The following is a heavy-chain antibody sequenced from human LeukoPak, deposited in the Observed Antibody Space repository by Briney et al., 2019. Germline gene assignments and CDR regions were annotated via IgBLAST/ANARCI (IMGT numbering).Heavy chain of an antibody. CDR2: ISGSGGST. Sequence: GGSLRLSCAASGFTFSSYAMSWVRQAPGKGLEWVSAISGSGGSTYYADSVKGRFTISRDNSKNTLYLQMNSLRAEDTAVYYCAKDSPVLDYDSSGYTYWGQGTLVTVSS. CDR1: GFTFSSYA. CDR3: AKDSPVLDYDSSGYTY. J-gene: IGHJ4*02. V-gene: IGHV3-23*01. D-gene: IGHD3-22*01.